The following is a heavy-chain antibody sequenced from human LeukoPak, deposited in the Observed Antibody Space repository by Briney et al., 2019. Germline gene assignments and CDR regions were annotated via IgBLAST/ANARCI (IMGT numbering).Heavy chain of an antibody. D-gene: IGHD3-3*01. CDR1: GGSFSGYY. CDR3: ARKGYDFWSGRKFDP. Sequence: SETLSLTCAVYGGSFSGYYWSWIRQPPGKGLEWIGEINHSGSTNYNPSLKSRVTISVDTSKNQFSLKLSSVTAADTAVYYCARKGYDFWSGRKFDPWGQGTLVTVSS. CDR2: INHSGST. J-gene: IGHJ5*02. V-gene: IGHV4-34*01.